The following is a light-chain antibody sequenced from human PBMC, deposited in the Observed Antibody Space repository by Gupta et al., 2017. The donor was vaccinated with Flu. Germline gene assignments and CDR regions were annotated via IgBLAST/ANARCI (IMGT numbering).Light chain of an antibody. CDR2: KAS. Sequence: QKPGRAPQLLIYKASSLAEGVPSRFSGSGSGTDFTPTISDLQPDDFATYYCQQYSASPVTFGGGTKL. CDR3: QQYSASPVT. J-gene: IGKJ4*01. V-gene: IGKV1-5*03.